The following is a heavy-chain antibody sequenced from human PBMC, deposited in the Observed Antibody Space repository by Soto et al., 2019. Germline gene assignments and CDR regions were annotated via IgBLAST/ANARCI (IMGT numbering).Heavy chain of an antibody. Sequence: VQLVESGGDLVQPGGSLRLSCAASGLSFNFSWMSWVRQDPGKGLEWVANIRPDGGEQHYVDSVKGRFIFSRDNAQSSVSLQMTNRRGDDTAVYYCATSRAYRYEYWGQGTLVTVSS. CDR1: GLSFNFSW. CDR3: ATSRAYRYEY. J-gene: IGHJ4*02. D-gene: IGHD5-18*01. V-gene: IGHV3-7*05. CDR2: IRPDGGEQ.